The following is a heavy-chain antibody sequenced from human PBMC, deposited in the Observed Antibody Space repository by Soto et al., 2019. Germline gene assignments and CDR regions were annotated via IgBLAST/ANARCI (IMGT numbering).Heavy chain of an antibody. CDR1: GGSISSSSYY. Sequence: SETLSLTCTVSGGSISSSSYYWGWIRQPPGKGLEWIGSIYYSGSTYYNPSLKSRVTISVDTSKNQFSLKLSSVTAADTAVYYCAKVGVVPAATFDYWGQGTLVTVSS. D-gene: IGHD2-2*01. CDR3: AKVGVVPAATFDY. CDR2: IYYSGST. V-gene: IGHV4-39*01. J-gene: IGHJ4*02.